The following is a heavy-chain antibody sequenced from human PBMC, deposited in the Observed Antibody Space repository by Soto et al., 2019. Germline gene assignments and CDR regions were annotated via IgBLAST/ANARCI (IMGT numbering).Heavy chain of an antibody. D-gene: IGHD4-17*01. V-gene: IGHV1-18*01. CDR3: ARLDYGDYHRFDDAFDI. J-gene: IGHJ3*02. Sequence: QVQLVQSGAEVKKPGASVKVSCKASGYTFTSYGISWVRQAPGQGLEWMGWISAYNGNTNYAQKLQGRVTMTTDTSTSTAYRELRSLRSDDTAVYYCARLDYGDYHRFDDAFDIWGQGTMVTVSS. CDR1: GYTFTSYG. CDR2: ISAYNGNT.